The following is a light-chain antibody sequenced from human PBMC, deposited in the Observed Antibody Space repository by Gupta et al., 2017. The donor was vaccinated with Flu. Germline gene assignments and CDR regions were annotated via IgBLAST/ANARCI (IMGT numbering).Light chain of an antibody. V-gene: IGKV3-15*01. CDR1: SIIYGR. J-gene: IGKJ2*01. CDR2: GAV. CDR3: MQDDTWPST. Sequence: PTPLASAPRERTSRSCMASSIIYGRLAWYQQKPGQAPRLLMSGAVTRASDIPARFSGSGSATEFTLTINSLQSEDSAVYYCMQDDTWPSTFGQGTRVEIK.